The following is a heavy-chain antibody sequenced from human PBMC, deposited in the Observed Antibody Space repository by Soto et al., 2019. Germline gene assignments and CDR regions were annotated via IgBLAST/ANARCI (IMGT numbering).Heavy chain of an antibody. CDR2: INAGNGNT. CDR3: ARPNPAYCTNGVCYTSWFDP. Sequence: ASVKVSCKASGYTFTSYAMHWVRQAPGQRLELMGWINAGNGNTKYSQKFQGRVTITRDTSASTAYMELSSLRSEDTAVYYCARPNPAYCTNGVCYTSWFDPWGQGTLVTVSS. V-gene: IGHV1-3*01. CDR1: GYTFTSYA. J-gene: IGHJ5*02. D-gene: IGHD2-8*01.